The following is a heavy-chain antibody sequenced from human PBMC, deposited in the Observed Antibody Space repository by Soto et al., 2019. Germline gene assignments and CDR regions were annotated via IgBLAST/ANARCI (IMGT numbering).Heavy chain of an antibody. D-gene: IGHD5-18*01. V-gene: IGHV3-7*04. CDR2: IKYDGSDK. Sequence: GRSLRLSCAASGFTFRNYWMSWVRQAPGKGLEWLANIKYDGSDKYSVGSLKGRFTISRDNFKNTLYLQMNSLGAEDTAVYYCARGYSYTKNVFDYWGLGTLVTVSS. CDR1: GFTFRNYW. J-gene: IGHJ4*02. CDR3: ARGYSYTKNVFDY.